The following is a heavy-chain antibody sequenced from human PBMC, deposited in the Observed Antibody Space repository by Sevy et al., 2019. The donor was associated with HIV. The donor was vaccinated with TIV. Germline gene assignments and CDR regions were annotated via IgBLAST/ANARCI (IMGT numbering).Heavy chain of an antibody. CDR3: ARGLQQLEYYYYYGMDV. V-gene: IGHV3-7*03. D-gene: IGHD6-13*01. CDR2: IKQDGSEK. Sequence: GGSLRLSCAASGFTFSSYWMSWVRQAPGKGLEWVANIKQDGSEKYYVDSVKGRFTISRDNAKNSLYLQMNSLRAEDTAVYYGARGLQQLEYYYYYGMDVWGQGTTVTVSS. CDR1: GFTFSSYW. J-gene: IGHJ6*02.